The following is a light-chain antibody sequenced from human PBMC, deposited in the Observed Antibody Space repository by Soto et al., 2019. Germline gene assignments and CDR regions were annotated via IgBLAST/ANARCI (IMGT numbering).Light chain of an antibody. CDR1: SLGSAS. V-gene: IGLV3-21*02. J-gene: IGLJ1*01. CDR2: DDS. Sequence: SYELTQPPSVSVAPGQTARLTCGGNSLGSASVHWYQQKSGQAPVLVVYDDSDRPPGIPERFSGSKSGNTAALTVSRVEAGDEADYFCQVWDNSGDHYVFGTGTKLTVL. CDR3: QVWDNSGDHYV.